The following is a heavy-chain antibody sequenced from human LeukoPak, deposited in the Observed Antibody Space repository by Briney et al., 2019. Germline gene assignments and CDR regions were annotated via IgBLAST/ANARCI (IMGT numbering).Heavy chain of an antibody. J-gene: IGHJ3*02. CDR3: ARDQDPHRGYDAFDI. V-gene: IGHV4-59*01. D-gene: IGHD3-10*01. CDR2: IYYSGST. Sequence: SETLSLTCAVYGGSFSGYYWSWIRQPPGKALEWIGYIYYSGSTNYNPSLKSRVTISVDTSKNQFSLKLSSVTAADTAVYYCARDQDPHRGYDAFDIWGQGTMVTVSS. CDR1: GGSFSGYY.